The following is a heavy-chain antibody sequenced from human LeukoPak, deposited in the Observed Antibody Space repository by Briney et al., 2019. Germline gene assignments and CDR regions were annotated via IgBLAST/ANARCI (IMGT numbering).Heavy chain of an antibody. V-gene: IGHV4-39*07. Sequence: PSETLSLTCTVSGGSISSSTYYWGWIRQPPGKGLEWIGSIYYSGSTYYNPSLKSRVTISVDTSKNQFSLKLSSVTAADTAVYYCARFYKQLAAFDIWGQGTMVTVSS. J-gene: IGHJ3*02. CDR2: IYYSGST. CDR1: GGSISSSTYY. D-gene: IGHD6-6*01. CDR3: ARFYKQLAAFDI.